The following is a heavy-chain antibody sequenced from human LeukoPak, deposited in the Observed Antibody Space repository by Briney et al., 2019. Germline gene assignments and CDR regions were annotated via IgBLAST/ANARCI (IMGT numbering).Heavy chain of an antibody. CDR1: GFTVSNYD. CDR3: ARDRSGSYFTPSYYFDY. J-gene: IGHJ4*02. D-gene: IGHD1-26*01. CDR2: ISYDGSNK. V-gene: IGHV3-30*04. Sequence: PGRSLRLSCVASGFTVSNYDMHWVRQAPGKGLEWVAVISYDGSNKYYADSVKGRFTISRDNSKNTLYLQMNSLRAEDTAVYYCARDRSGSYFTPSYYFDYWGQGTLVTVSS.